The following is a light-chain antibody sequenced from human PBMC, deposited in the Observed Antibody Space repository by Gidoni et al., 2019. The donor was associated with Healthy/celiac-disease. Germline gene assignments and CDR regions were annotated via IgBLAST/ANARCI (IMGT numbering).Light chain of an antibody. V-gene: IGKV1-39*01. CDR2: AAS. J-gene: IGKJ5*01. CDR3: QQSYSTFP. Sequence: DIQMAQSPSSLSASVGDRVTIPCRASQSISSYLIWYQQKPRKAPKRLIYAASSLQSGGPSRFSGSGSGTDFTLTISNLQPDYFATYYWQQSYSTFPFGQGTRLEIK. CDR1: QSISSY.